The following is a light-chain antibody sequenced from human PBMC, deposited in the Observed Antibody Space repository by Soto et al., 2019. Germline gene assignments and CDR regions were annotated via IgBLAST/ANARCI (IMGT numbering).Light chain of an antibody. V-gene: IGLV1-47*01. CDR2: RNN. CDR1: SSNIGSNY. J-gene: IGLJ1*01. Sequence: QSVLTQPPSASGTPGQRVTISYSGSSSNIGSNYVYWYQQLPGTAPKLLIYRNNQRPSGVPDRFSGSKSGTSASLAISGLRSEDEADYYCVAWDDSLSGHVFGTGTKLPS. CDR3: VAWDDSLSGHV.